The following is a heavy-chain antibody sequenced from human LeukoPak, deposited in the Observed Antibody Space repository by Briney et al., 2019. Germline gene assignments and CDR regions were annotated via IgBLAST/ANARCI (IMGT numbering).Heavy chain of an antibody. D-gene: IGHD2-2*01. CDR2: IYYSEST. V-gene: IGHV4-59*01. J-gene: IGHJ6*03. CDR1: GGSISSYY. Sequence: SETLSLNCTVSGGSISSYYWSWIRQPPGKGLEWIGYIYYSESTNYNPSLKSRVTISVDTSKNQSSLKLSSVIAADTAVYYCARNTEGYCSSASCFGFSYSYYMDVWGKGTTVTISS. CDR3: ARNTEGYCSSASCFGFSYSYYMDV.